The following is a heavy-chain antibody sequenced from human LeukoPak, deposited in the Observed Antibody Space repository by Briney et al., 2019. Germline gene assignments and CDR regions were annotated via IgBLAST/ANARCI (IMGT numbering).Heavy chain of an antibody. J-gene: IGHJ3*02. CDR1: GYNFTSSW. D-gene: IGHD3-22*01. CDR3: ARPRAYSGYDVFDI. V-gene: IGHV5-51*01. Sequence: GESLKISCKVSGYNFTSSWIGWVRQMPGKGLEWMAIIYPADSGTRYSPSFQGQVTISADKSISTAYLQWSSLKASDTAMYYCARPRAYSGYDVFDIWGQGTMVTVSS. CDR2: IYPADSGT.